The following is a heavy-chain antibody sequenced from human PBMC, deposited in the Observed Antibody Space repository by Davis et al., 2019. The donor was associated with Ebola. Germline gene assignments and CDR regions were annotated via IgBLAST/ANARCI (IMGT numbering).Heavy chain of an antibody. CDR3: AKLIRYGDYENY. Sequence: PGGSLRLSCAASGFAFSTNAMYWVRQAPGKGPEWVALIWYDESNKYYGDSVKGRFTISRDNSKNTMYLQMNNLREEDTAVYYCAKLIRYGDYENYWGQGTLVTVSS. CDR1: GFAFSTNA. J-gene: IGHJ4*02. D-gene: IGHD4-17*01. CDR2: IWYDESNK. V-gene: IGHV3-30*02.